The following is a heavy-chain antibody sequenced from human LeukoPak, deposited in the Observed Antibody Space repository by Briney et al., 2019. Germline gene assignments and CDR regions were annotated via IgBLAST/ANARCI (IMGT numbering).Heavy chain of an antibody. CDR2: SRNKANSYTT. CDR3: ASGYSGYDYPGY. CDR1: GFTFSDYY. V-gene: IGHV3-72*01. Sequence: PGGSLRLSCAASGFTFSDYYMDWVRRAPGKGLEWVGRSRNKANSYTTEYAASVKGRFTVSRDESKSSLYLQMNSLKTEDTAVYYCASGYSGYDYPGYWGQGTLVTVSS. J-gene: IGHJ4*02. D-gene: IGHD5-12*01.